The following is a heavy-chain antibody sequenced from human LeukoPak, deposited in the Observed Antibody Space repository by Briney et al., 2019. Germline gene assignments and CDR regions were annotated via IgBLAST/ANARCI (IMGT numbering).Heavy chain of an antibody. V-gene: IGHV3-66*01. Sequence: GGSLRLSCAASGFTVSNNDMCWVRQAPGKGLEGCSVIYSGGNTNYADSVKGRFIISRDNLKNTLFLQMNSLRAEDTAVYYCARAFQYGSGSYPYSLWGQGTLVTVSS. CDR2: IYSGGNT. CDR3: ARAFQYGSGSYPYSL. CDR1: GFTVSNND. J-gene: IGHJ4*02. D-gene: IGHD3-10*01.